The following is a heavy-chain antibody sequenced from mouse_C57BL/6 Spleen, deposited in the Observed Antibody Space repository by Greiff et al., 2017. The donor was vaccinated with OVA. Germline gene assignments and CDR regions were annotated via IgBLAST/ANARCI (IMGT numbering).Heavy chain of an antibody. Sequence: QVQLQQPGAELVKPGASVKLSCKASGYTFTSYWMQWVKQRPGQGLEWIGEIDPSDSYTNYNQKFKGKATLTVDTSSSTAYMQLSSLTSEDSAVYYCARTSWATVVAHYAMDYWGQGTSVTVSS. CDR2: IDPSDSYT. D-gene: IGHD1-1*01. J-gene: IGHJ4*01. CDR3: ARTSWATVVAHYAMDY. CDR1: GYTFTSYW. V-gene: IGHV1-50*01.